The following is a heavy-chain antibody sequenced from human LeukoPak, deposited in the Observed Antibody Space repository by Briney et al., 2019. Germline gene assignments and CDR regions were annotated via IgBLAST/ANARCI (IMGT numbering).Heavy chain of an antibody. Sequence: GGSLRLSCAASGFTFSSYAMYWVRQAPGRELEWVAVMSFDASNKYYGDSVRGRFTISRDNSKNTLYLQMDSLRVEDTAVYYCARDYGGNGDWYFDLWGRGTLVTVSS. J-gene: IGHJ2*01. V-gene: IGHV3-30-3*01. CDR2: MSFDASNK. D-gene: IGHD4-23*01. CDR3: ARDYGGNGDWYFDL. CDR1: GFTFSSYA.